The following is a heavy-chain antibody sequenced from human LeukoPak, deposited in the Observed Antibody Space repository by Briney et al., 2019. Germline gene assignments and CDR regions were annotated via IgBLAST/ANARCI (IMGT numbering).Heavy chain of an antibody. J-gene: IGHJ4*02. CDR3: ARRKSGSHSANFDY. D-gene: IGHD3-10*01. CDR2: MNPNSGNT. CDR1: GYTFTSYD. Sequence: ASVKVSCKASGYTFTSYDINWVRQATGQGLEWMGWMNPNSGNTGYAQKFQGRVTMTRNTSISTAYMELSSLRSEDTAVYYCARRKSGSHSANFDYWGQGTLVTVSS. V-gene: IGHV1-8*01.